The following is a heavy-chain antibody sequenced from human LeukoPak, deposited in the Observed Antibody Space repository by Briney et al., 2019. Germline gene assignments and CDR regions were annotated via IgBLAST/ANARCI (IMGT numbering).Heavy chain of an antibody. D-gene: IGHD3-9*01. J-gene: IGHJ4*02. CDR1: GYTFTSYD. Sequence: ASVKVSCKASGYTFTSYDINWVQQATGQGLEWMGWMNPNSGNTGYAQKFQGRVTMTRNTSISTAYMELSSLRSEDTAVYYCARAGPYDILTGYSPIDYWGQGTLVTVSS. CDR3: ARAGPYDILTGYSPIDY. V-gene: IGHV1-8*01. CDR2: MNPNSGNT.